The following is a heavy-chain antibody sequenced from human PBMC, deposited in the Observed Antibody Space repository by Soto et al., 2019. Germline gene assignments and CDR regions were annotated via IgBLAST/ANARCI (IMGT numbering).Heavy chain of an antibody. CDR3: VRTLAAGGHYYPGGWFDP. V-gene: IGHV3-72*01. CDR2: VRNKANSHTT. J-gene: IGHJ5*02. CDR1: GFTFSDHY. Sequence: GGSLRLSCAASGFTFSDHYMDWVRQAPGKGLEWAGRVRNKANSHTTEYAASVKGRFVISRDDSKSSLYLQMNGLKSEDTAVYYCVRTLAAGGHYYPGGWFDPWGQGTLVTVSS. D-gene: IGHD3-22*01.